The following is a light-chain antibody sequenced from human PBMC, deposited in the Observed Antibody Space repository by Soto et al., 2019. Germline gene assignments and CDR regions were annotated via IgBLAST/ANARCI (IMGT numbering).Light chain of an antibody. CDR3: QQYNNWPRT. CDR2: GAS. CDR1: QSIRSN. Sequence: EIVMTQSPDTLSVSPGEGATLSCRVSQSIRSNLAWYQQKPGQAPRLLIYGASTRATGIPARFSGSGSGTEFTLTISSLQSEDFAVYYCQQYNNWPRTFGQGIKVDIK. V-gene: IGKV3-15*01. J-gene: IGKJ1*01.